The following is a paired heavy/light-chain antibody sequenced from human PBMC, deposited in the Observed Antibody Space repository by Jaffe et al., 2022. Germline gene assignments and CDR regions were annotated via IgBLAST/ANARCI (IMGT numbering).Heavy chain of an antibody. CDR1: GFTFGDYV. J-gene: IGHJ2*01. Sequence: EVQLVESGGGLEQPGRSLRLSCTASGFTFGDYVMSWVRRAPGKGLEWVGLIRSKAYGGTTEYAASVKGRFTISRDDSKSIAYLQMNSLKTEDTAVYYCTGKHGSYYWYFDLWGRGSLVTVSS. V-gene: IGHV3-49*04. D-gene: IGHD1-26*01. CDR2: IRSKAYGGTT. CDR3: TGKHGSYYWYFDL.
Light chain of an antibody. CDR2: EVT. CDR1: SSDIGSYNF. Sequence: QSALTQPASVSGSPGQSITISCTGTSSDIGSYNFVSWYQQLPGKVPKLIIYEVTKRPSGVSNRFSASKSDNTASLTISGLQAEDEADYHCCSYAGSSSHVVFGGGTKLTVL. CDR3: CSYAGSSSHVV. V-gene: IGLV2-23*02. J-gene: IGLJ2*01.